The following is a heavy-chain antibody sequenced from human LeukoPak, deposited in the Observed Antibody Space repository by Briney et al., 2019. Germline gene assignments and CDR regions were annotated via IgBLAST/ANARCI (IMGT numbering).Heavy chain of an antibody. D-gene: IGHD5-18*01. CDR2: IYYSGST. CDR3: ARRQLWPLGDAFDI. J-gene: IGHJ3*02. Sequence: SETLSLTCTVSGGSISGSSYHWGWIRQPPGKGLEWIGYIYYSGSTNYNPSLKSRVTISVDTSKNQFSLKLSSVTAADTAVYYCARRQLWPLGDAFDIWGQGTMVTVSS. CDR1: GGSISGSSYH. V-gene: IGHV4-61*05.